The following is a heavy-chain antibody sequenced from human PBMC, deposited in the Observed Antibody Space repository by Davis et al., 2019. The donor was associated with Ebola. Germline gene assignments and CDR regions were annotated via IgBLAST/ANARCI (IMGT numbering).Heavy chain of an antibody. D-gene: IGHD2-21*01. J-gene: IGHJ4*02. V-gene: IGHV3-11*01. CDR3: ARDASSTYCGGDCYDY. CDR2: ISGSGYII. CDR1: AFPFRDYY. Sequence: GESLKISCAASAFPFRDYYMTWIRQAPGKGLEWVSYISGSGYIIDYVDSVKGRFTISRDNAKNSLYLQMNSLRPEDTAVYYCARDASSTYCGGDCYDYWGQGTLVTVSS.